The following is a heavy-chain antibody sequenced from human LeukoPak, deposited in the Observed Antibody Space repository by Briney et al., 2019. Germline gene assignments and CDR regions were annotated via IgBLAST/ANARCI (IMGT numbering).Heavy chain of an antibody. D-gene: IGHD1-26*01. J-gene: IGHJ3*02. CDR3: ARPTYSVSYSGAFDI. V-gene: IGHV4-59*08. CDR2: IYYSGST. CDR1: GGSISSYY. Sequence: SETLSLTCTVSGGSISSYYWSWIRQPPGKGLEWIGYIYYSGSTYYNPTLKSRVTISVDTSKNQFSLKLSSVTAADTAVYYCARPTYSVSYSGAFDIWGQGTMVTVSS.